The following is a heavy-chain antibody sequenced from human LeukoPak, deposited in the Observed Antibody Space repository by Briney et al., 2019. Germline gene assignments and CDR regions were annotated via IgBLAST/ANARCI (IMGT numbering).Heavy chain of an antibody. D-gene: IGHD6-19*01. J-gene: IGHJ5*02. V-gene: IGHV1-8*01. CDR2: MNPNSGNT. Sequence: ASVKVSCKASGYTFTSYDINWVRQASGQGLEWMGWMNPNSGNTGYAQKFRGRVTMTRNTSINTAYMELRNPRSEDTAVYFCARGHNIGWYVNWFDPWGQGTLVTVSS. CDR1: GYTFTSYD. CDR3: ARGHNIGWYVNWFDP.